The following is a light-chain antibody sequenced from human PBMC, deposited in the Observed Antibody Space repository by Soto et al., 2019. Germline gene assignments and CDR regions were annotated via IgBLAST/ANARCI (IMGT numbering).Light chain of an antibody. V-gene: IGKV3-15*01. CDR3: QQHNNWPPWT. J-gene: IGKJ1*01. Sequence: EVVMTQSPATLSVSPGERVNLSCRASQSVANNVAWYQQKPGQAPSLLIYRASTRATGIAARFSGSGYGTEFILTLRSLQAEDVAVYHCQQHNNWPPWTFGQGTKVEIK. CDR1: QSVANN. CDR2: RAS.